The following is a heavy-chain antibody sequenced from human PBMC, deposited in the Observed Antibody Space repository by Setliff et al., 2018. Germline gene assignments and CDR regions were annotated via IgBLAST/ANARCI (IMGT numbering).Heavy chain of an antibody. V-gene: IGHV4-34*01. CDR2: INHSGST. CDR1: GGSFSGYY. Sequence: ETLSLTCAVYGGSFSGYYWSWIRQPPGKGLEWIGEINHSGSTNYNPSLKSRVTISVDTSKNQFSLKLSSVTAADTAVYYCARGRIAVAGTGVGPFDYWGQGTLVTVSS. CDR3: ARGRIAVAGTGVGPFDY. J-gene: IGHJ4*02. D-gene: IGHD6-19*01.